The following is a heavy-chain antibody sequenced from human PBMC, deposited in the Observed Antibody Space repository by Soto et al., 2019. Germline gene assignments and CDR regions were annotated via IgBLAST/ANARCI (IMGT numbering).Heavy chain of an antibody. J-gene: IGHJ5*01. CDR3: ARMVALYNWFDP. CDR2: IYYSGST. Sequence: SETLSLTCTVSGGSISSYYWSWIRQPPGKGLEWIGYIYYSGSTNYNPSLKSRVTISVDTSKNQFSLKLSSVTAADTAVYYCARMVALYNWFDPWGQGTPVTVSS. D-gene: IGHD5-12*01. V-gene: IGHV4-59*01. CDR1: GGSISSYY.